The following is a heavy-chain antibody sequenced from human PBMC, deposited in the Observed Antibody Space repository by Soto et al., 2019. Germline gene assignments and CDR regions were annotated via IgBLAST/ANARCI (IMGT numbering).Heavy chain of an antibody. D-gene: IGHD3-10*01. Sequence: PSETLSLTCTVSGTSINSFYWSWIRQPPGKGLEWIGNIHYSGTPNINASLKSRATISIDTSKSQFSLKVTSVTAADTAVYFCARNFLASETYSHYGMDVWGQGTTVTVSS. CDR3: ARNFLASETYSHYGMDV. CDR1: GTSINSFY. CDR2: IHYSGTP. V-gene: IGHV4-59*08. J-gene: IGHJ6*02.